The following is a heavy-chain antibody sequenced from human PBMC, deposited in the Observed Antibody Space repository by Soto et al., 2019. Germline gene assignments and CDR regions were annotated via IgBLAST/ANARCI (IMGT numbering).Heavy chain of an antibody. J-gene: IGHJ3*02. CDR2: ISSSSSTI. D-gene: IGHD3-22*01. CDR3: ARVPKLYYYDRSGYDAFDI. CDR1: GFTFSSYS. Sequence: EVQLVESGGGLVQPGGSLRLSCAASGFTFSSYSMNWVRQAPGKGLEWVSYISSSSSTIYYADSVKGRFTISRDNAKNSLYLEMNSLRDEDTAVYYCARVPKLYYYDRSGYDAFDIWGQGTMVTVSS. V-gene: IGHV3-48*02.